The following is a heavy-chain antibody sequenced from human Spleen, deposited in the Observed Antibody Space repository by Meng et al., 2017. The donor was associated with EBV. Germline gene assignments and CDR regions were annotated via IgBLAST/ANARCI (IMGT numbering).Heavy chain of an antibody. CDR2: IYRDDEK. V-gene: IGHV2-5*02. D-gene: IGHD3-10*01. CDR3: AHSSWFTVDFDS. CDR1: GFSLSTSGVG. Sequence: QITLKESRPTLVKPTQTLTLTCSVSGFSLSTSGVGVGWIRQPPGKALEWLALIYRDDEKRYSPSLESRLTITKDTSKNQVVLTMTNMDPVDTATYYCAHSSWFTVDFDSWGQGTLVTVSS. J-gene: IGHJ4*02.